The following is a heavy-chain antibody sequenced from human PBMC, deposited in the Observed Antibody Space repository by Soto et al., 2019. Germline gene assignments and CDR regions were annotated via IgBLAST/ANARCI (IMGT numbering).Heavy chain of an antibody. D-gene: IGHD5-18*01. CDR3: ARGTRYNDGYPLDH. Sequence: QVQLQQWGAGLLKPSETLSLTCAVYGGSFGGYYWTWIRQPPGKGLEWIGEINHGGSTYYNPSLKSRVIISEDTSKNQVSLKLSSVTAADTALYYCARGTRYNDGYPLDHWGQGTLVTVSS. CDR1: GGSFGGYY. CDR2: INHGGST. J-gene: IGHJ4*02. V-gene: IGHV4-34*01.